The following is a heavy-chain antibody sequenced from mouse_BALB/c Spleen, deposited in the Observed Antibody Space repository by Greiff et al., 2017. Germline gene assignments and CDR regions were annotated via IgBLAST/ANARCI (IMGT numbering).Heavy chain of an antibody. J-gene: IGHJ3*01. CDR1: GFTFNTYA. Sequence: EVKLMESGGGLVQPKGSLKLSCAASGFTFNTYAMNWVRQAPGKGLEWVARIRSKSNNYATYYADSVKDRFTISRDDSQSMLYLQMNNLKTEDTAMYYCVRRGGNYYWGQGTLVTVSA. V-gene: IGHV10-1*02. CDR2: IRSKSNNYAT. D-gene: IGHD2-1*01. CDR3: VRRGGNYY.